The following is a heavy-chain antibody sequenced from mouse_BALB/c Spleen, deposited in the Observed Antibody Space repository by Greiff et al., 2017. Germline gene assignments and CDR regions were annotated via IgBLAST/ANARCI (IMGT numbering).Heavy chain of an antibody. D-gene: IGHD1-2*01. CDR1: GFSLTSYD. V-gene: IGHV2-9-2*01. J-gene: IGHJ1*01. CDR3: AKHFTTATWYFDV. CDR2: IWTGGGT. Sequence: QVQLKESGPGLVAPSQSLSITCTVSGFSLTSYDISWIRQPPGKGLEWLGVIWTGGGTNYNSAFMSRLSISKDNSKSQVFLKMNSLQTDDTAMYYCAKHFTTATWYFDVWGAGTTVTVSS.